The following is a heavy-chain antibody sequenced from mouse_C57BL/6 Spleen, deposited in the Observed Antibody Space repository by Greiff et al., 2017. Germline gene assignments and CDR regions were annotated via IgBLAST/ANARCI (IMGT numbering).Heavy chain of an antibody. J-gene: IGHJ4*01. Sequence: QVQLKESGAELVRPGASVTLSCKASGYTFTDYEMHWVKQTPVHGLEWIGAIDPETGGTAYNQKFKGKAILTADKSSSTAYMELRSLTSEDSAVYYCTPYYYGSSLYAMDYWGQGTSVTVSS. CDR2: IDPETGGT. CDR1: GYTFTDYE. D-gene: IGHD1-1*01. CDR3: TPYYYGSSLYAMDY. V-gene: IGHV1-15*01.